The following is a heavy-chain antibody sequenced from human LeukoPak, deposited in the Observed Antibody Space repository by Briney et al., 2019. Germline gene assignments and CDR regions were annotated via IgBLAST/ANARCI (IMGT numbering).Heavy chain of an antibody. D-gene: IGHD3-16*01. CDR2: ISGGVSGSGKSI. J-gene: IGHJ4*02. Sequence: QSGGSLRLSCAASGFSFSLYTMNWVRQAPGKGLEWLSYISGGVSGSGKSIYYAASVMGRFTISRDNAQKLLHLQMNSLRGEDSAVYYCARYISDGDYFHYWGQGTRVTVFS. CDR1: GFSFSLYT. CDR3: ARYISDGDYFHY. V-gene: IGHV3-48*01.